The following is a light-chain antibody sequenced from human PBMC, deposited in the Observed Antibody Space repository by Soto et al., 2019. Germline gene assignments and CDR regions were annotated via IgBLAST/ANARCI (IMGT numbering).Light chain of an antibody. Sequence: EIVLTHSPCPLSLSPGARATLSCRASQSISDNSLAWYQQKPGQAPRLVLYDASSRATGIPDRFSGSGSGTDFTLTISRLEPEDFAVYYCQQYTRSPLTFGQGTKVEIK. CDR2: DAS. CDR3: QQYTRSPLT. CDR1: QSISDNS. V-gene: IGKV3-20*01. J-gene: IGKJ1*01.